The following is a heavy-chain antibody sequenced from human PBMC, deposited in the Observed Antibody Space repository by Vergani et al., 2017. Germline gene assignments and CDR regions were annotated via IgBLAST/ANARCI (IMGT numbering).Heavy chain of an antibody. D-gene: IGHD6-13*01. CDR3: ARDGVADEGFEY. Sequence: QVQLVESGGGVVQPGRSLRLSCAASGFTFSSYGMHWVRQAPGKGLEWVAVIWYDGSNKYYADSVKGRFTISRDNSKNTMYLQMNSLRAEDTAVYYCARDGVADEGFEYWGQGTLVTVSS. CDR2: IWYDGSNK. CDR1: GFTFSSYG. V-gene: IGHV3-33*01. J-gene: IGHJ4*02.